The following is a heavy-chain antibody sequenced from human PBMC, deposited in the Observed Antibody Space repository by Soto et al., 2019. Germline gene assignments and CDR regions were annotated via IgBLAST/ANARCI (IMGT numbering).Heavy chain of an antibody. CDR1: GFPFSRFA. Sequence: VGSLRLSCAASGFPFSRFAMSWVRQAPGKGLDWVSAIRGSGGSTYSAASVKGRLTISRDNSKNTRYLQMSSLRPEDTAVYYCARGFSAGKGPPPYFWGRGCLVTVSS. J-gene: IGHJ4*02. D-gene: IGHD6-13*01. CDR3: ARGFSAGKGPPPYF. CDR2: IRGSGGST. V-gene: IGHV3-23*01.